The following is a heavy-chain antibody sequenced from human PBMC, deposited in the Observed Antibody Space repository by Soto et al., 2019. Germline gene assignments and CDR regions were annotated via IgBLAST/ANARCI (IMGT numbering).Heavy chain of an antibody. J-gene: IGHJ6*02. CDR3: ARGPFRPSAMDV. CDR2: TIPALGKT. CDR1: GDNFKKNV. V-gene: IGHV1-69*10. D-gene: IGHD3-10*01. Sequence: AAVKVSCKTSGDNFKKNVFTWVRQAPGQGLEWMGGTIPALGKTHYIEKFQGRVTITVDDATRTVYMEVRDLTSEDTAIYYCARGPFRPSAMDVWGQGTPVTVSS.